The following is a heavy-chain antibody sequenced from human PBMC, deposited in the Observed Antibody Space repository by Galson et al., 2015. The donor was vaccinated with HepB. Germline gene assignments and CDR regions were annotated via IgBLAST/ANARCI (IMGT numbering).Heavy chain of an antibody. CDR1: GFTFSSYW. CDR2: IISDGSST. CDR3: ARGISGSYYLASPYFDS. D-gene: IGHD1-26*01. V-gene: IGHV3-74*01. J-gene: IGHJ4*02. Sequence: SLRLYCAASGFTFSSYWMHWVRQAPGKGLVWVSRIISDGSSTSYADSVKGRFTISRDNAKNTLFLQMNSLRAEDTAVYYCARGISGSYYLASPYFDSWGQGTLVTVSS.